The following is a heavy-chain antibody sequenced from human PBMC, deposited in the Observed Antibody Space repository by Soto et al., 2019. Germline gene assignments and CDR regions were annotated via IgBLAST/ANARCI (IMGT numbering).Heavy chain of an antibody. CDR2: INPSGGNI. Sequence: QVQPVQSGAEVKKPGASVKVSCKASGYTFTTYYIHWVRQAPGQGLEWMGIINPSGGNITYAQKFQGRVTMTRDTSTSTVYMELSSLRSEDTAVYYCGRDGGYQRFDYWGQGALVTVSS. CDR1: GYTFTTYY. D-gene: IGHD2-2*01. CDR3: GRDGGYQRFDY. J-gene: IGHJ4*02. V-gene: IGHV1-46*03.